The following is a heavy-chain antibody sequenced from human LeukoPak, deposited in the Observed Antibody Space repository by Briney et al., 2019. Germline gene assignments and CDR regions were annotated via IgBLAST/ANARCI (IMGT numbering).Heavy chain of an antibody. CDR2: IYYSGST. CDR3: ARVDSSSWSLFDY. CDR1: GGSISSYY. D-gene: IGHD6-13*01. J-gene: IGHJ4*02. Sequence: SETLSLTCTVSGGSISSYYWSWIRQPPGKGLEWIGYIYYSGSTNYNPSLKSRVTISVDTSKNQFSLKPSSVTAADTAVYYCARVDSSSWSLFDYWGQGTLVTVSS. V-gene: IGHV4-59*12.